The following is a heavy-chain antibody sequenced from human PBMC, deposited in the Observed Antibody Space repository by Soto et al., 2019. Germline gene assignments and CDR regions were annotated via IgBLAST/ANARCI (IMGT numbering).Heavy chain of an antibody. CDR2: MYHSGST. CDR1: GGSISSGGYS. V-gene: IGHV4-30-2*01. Sequence: SETLSLTCAVSGGSISSGGYSWSWIRQPPGKGLEWIGYMYHSGSTYYNPSLKSRVTISVDTSKNQFSLKLSSVTAADTAVYYCARGQYYYDSSGYALDAFDIWGQGTMVTVSS. CDR3: ARGQYYYDSSGYALDAFDI. J-gene: IGHJ3*02. D-gene: IGHD3-22*01.